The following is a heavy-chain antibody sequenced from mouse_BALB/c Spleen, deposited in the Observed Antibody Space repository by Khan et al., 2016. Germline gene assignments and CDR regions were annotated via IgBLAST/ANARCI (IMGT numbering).Heavy chain of an antibody. D-gene: IGHD1-1*01. V-gene: IGHV14-3*02. CDR3: ASSYYGSSYYFDY. J-gene: IGHJ2*01. Sequence: VQLQQSGAELVKPGASVKLSCTASGFNFKDTYMHWVKQRPEQGLEWIGRIDPANGNTKYDPKFQGKATITADTSSNTAYLQLSSLTSEDTAVYYGASSYYGSSYYFDYWGQGTTLTVSS. CDR1: GFNFKDTY. CDR2: IDPANGNT.